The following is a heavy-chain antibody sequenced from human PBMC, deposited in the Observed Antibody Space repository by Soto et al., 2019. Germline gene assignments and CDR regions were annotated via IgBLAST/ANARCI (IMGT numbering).Heavy chain of an antibody. CDR1: GGTFSSYA. Sequence: SVKVSCKASGGTFSSYAISWVRQAPGQGLEWMGGIIPIFGTANYAQKFQGRVTITADESTSTAYMELSSLRSEDTAVYYCASRRPEAYYGMDVWGQGTAVTVSS. CDR3: ASRRPEAYYGMDV. J-gene: IGHJ6*02. V-gene: IGHV1-69*13. CDR2: IIPIFGTA.